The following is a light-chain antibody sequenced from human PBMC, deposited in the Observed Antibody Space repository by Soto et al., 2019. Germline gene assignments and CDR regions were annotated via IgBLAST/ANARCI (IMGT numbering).Light chain of an antibody. V-gene: IGLV7-43*01. CDR1: TGAVTSGYY. Sequence: QAVVTQEPSLTVSPGGTLTLTCASSTGAVTSGYYPNWFQQKPGQAPRALIYSTNKKHSWTPARFSGSLLGGKAALTLSGVQPEDEAEYYCLLYYGGALVVFGGGTKLTVL. CDR2: STN. CDR3: LLYYGGALVV. J-gene: IGLJ2*01.